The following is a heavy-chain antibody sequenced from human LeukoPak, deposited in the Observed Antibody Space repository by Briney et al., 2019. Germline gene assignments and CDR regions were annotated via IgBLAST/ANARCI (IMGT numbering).Heavy chain of an antibody. CDR2: FYSGGST. CDR3: ARVYSGYDLPGALANYYFDY. Sequence: SETLSLTCTVSGGSISSYYWSWLRQPAGKGLEWIGRFYSGGSTDYNPSLKSRVTISVDTSKNQFSLKLSYLTAAETTVYYCARVYSGYDLPGALANYYFDYWGQGTLATVS. J-gene: IGHJ4*02. CDR1: GGSISSYY. D-gene: IGHD5-12*01. V-gene: IGHV4-4*07.